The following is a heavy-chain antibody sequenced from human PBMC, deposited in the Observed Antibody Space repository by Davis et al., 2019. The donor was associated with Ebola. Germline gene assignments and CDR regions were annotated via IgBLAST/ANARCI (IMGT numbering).Heavy chain of an antibody. D-gene: IGHD3-22*01. CDR2: IYYSGST. Sequence: PSETLSLTCTVSGGSISSYYWSWIRQPPGKGLEWIGYIYYSGSTNYNPSLKSRVTISVDTSKNQFSLKLSSVTAADTAVYYCARAGLTDSSGYYRYYGMDVWGQGTTVTVSS. CDR3: ARAGLTDSSGYYRYYGMDV. V-gene: IGHV4-59*01. J-gene: IGHJ6*02. CDR1: GGSISSYY.